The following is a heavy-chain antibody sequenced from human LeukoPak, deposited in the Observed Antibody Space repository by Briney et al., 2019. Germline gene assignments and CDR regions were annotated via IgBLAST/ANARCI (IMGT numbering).Heavy chain of an antibody. CDR1: GGTFTSLA. V-gene: IGHV1-69*04. CDR3: ARAPPRLDGYILYY. J-gene: IGHJ4*02. Sequence: SVKVSCKASGGTFTSLAISWVRQAPGQGLEWMGRIIPTTGLANYAQKFQGRVTITADKSTSTAYMELSSLRSEDTAVYYCARAPPRLDGYILYYWGQGTLVTVSS. D-gene: IGHD5-24*01. CDR2: IIPTTGLA.